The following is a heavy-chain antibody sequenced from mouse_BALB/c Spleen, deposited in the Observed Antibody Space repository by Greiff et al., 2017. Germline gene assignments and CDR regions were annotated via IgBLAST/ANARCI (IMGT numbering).Heavy chain of an antibody. CDR1: GFSLTSYG. Sequence: QVQLKQSGPGLVQPSQSLSITCTVSGFSLTSYGVHWVRQSPGKGLEWLGVIWSGGSTDYNAAFISRLSISKDNSKSQVFFKMNSLQANDTAISYCARTPYDYDEWYYAMDYWGQGTSVTVSS. J-gene: IGHJ4*01. D-gene: IGHD2-4*01. V-gene: IGHV2-2*02. CDR3: ARTPYDYDEWYYAMDY. CDR2: IWSGGST.